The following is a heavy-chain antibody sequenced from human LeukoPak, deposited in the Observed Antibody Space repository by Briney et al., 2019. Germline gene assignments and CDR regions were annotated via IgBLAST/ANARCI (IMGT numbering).Heavy chain of an antibody. CDR3: ARDQEMVRGVIINCFDP. CDR2: ISAYNGNT. V-gene: IGHV1-18*01. Sequence: ASVTVSCKASGYTFTSYGISLVRQAPGQGLEWMGWISAYNGNTNYAQKLQGRVTMTTDTSTSTAYMELRSLRSDDTAVYYCARDQEMVRGVIINCFDPWGQGTLVTVSS. D-gene: IGHD3-10*01. J-gene: IGHJ5*02. CDR1: GYTFTSYG.